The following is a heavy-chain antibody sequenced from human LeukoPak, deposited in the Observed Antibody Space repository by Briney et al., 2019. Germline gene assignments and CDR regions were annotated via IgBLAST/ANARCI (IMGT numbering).Heavy chain of an antibody. CDR2: VYRSGST. V-gene: IGHV4-38-2*02. CDR1: GYPISSGYH. J-gene: IGHJ4*02. Sequence: SETLSLTCVVSGYPISSGYHWGWIRQPPGEGLEWIGSVYRSGSTYYNPSLKSRVTISVDTSKIQISLKVRSVTAADTAVYYCARENWVFDYWGQGILVTVSS. D-gene: IGHD7-27*01. CDR3: ARENWVFDY.